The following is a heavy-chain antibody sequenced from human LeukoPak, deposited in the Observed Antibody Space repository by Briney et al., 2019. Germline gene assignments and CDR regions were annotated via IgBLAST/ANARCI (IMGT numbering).Heavy chain of an antibody. CDR2: IIPIFGTA. D-gene: IGHD1-26*01. CDR1: GGTFSSYA. V-gene: IGHV1-69*13. CDR3: ASDSGIVGDLYYFDY. Sequence: GASVKVSCKASGGTFSSYAISWVRQAPGQGLEWMGGIIPIFGTANYAQKFQGRVTITADESTSTAYMELSSLRSEDTAVYYCASDSGIVGDLYYFDYWGQGTLVTVSS. J-gene: IGHJ4*02.